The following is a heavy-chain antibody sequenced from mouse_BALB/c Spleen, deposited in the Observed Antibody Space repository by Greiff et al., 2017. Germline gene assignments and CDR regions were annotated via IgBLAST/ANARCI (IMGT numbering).Heavy chain of an antibody. J-gene: IGHJ3*01. CDR2: IWAGGST. CDR1: GFSLTSYG. V-gene: IGHV2-9*02. Sequence: VKLQESGPGLVAPSQSLSITCTVSGFSLTSYGVHWVRQPPGKGLEWLGVIWAGGSTNYNSALMSRLSISKDNSKSQVFLKMNSLQTDDTAMYYCARDGGFQAWFAYWGQGTLVTVSA. CDR3: ARDGGFQAWFAY.